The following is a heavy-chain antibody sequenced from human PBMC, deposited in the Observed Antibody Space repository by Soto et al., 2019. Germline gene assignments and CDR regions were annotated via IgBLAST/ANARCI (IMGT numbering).Heavy chain of an antibody. Sequence: SETLSLTCAVSGGSISSGGYSWSWIRQPPGKGLEWIGYIYHSGSTYYNPSLKSRVTISVDRSKNQFSLKLSSVTAADTAVYYCARGEMATITSVHYFDYWGQGTLVTVSS. CDR3: ARGEMATITSVHYFDY. D-gene: IGHD5-12*01. V-gene: IGHV4-30-2*01. CDR2: IYHSGST. CDR1: GGSISSGGYS. J-gene: IGHJ4*02.